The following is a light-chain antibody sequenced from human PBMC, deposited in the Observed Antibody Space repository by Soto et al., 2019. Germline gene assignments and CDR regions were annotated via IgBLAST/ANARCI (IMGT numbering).Light chain of an antibody. V-gene: IGKV1-5*03. CDR2: KAS. Sequence: DIQMTQSPSTLSASVGDRVTITCRASQSISSWLAWYQQQPGRAPKLLIYKASNLESGVPSRFSGSGSGTEFTLTISSLQPDDFATYFCQQYNSYPWTFGQGTKVEIK. CDR1: QSISSW. CDR3: QQYNSYPWT. J-gene: IGKJ1*01.